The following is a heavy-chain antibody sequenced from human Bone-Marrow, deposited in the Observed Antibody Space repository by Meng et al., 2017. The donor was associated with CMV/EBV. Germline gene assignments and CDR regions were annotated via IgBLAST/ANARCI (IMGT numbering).Heavy chain of an antibody. Sequence: SETLSLTCTVSGGSISSYYWSWIRQPPGKGLEWIGYIYYSGSTNYNPSLKSRVTISVDTSKNQFSLKLSSVTAADTAVYYCERGSGNYDPHYYYGMDVWGQGTTVTVSS. V-gene: IGHV4-59*01. CDR3: ERGSGNYDPHYYYGMDV. CDR1: GGSISSYY. D-gene: IGHD1-7*01. J-gene: IGHJ6*02. CDR2: IYYSGST.